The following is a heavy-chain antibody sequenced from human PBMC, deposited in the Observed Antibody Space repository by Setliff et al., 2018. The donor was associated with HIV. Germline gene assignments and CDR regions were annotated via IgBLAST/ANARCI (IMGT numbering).Heavy chain of an antibody. D-gene: IGHD1-1*01. CDR1: GYTFTSYG. Sequence: ASVKVSCKSSGYTFTSYGISWVRQAPGQGLEWMGWISGYNGNTDYAQRFRGRVTMTADPSTSTVYMELRSLRSDDTAVYYCARDTSNSVRENWGQGAQVTVCS. CDR2: ISGYNGNT. CDR3: ARDTSNSVREN. J-gene: IGHJ4*02. V-gene: IGHV1-18*01.